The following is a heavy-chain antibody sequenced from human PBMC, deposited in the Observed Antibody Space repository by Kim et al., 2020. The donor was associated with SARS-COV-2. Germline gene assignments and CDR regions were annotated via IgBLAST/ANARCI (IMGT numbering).Heavy chain of an antibody. CDR3: ARDRSGRIAAAGVFDY. Sequence: GGSLRLSCAASGFTFSSYAMHWVRQAPGKGLEWVAVISYDGSNKYYADSVKGRFAISRDKSKNTLFLQMDSLRAEDTAVYYCARDRSGRIAAAGVFDYWGQGTLVTVSS. J-gene: IGHJ4*02. CDR1: GFTFSSYA. D-gene: IGHD6-13*01. CDR2: ISYDGSNK. V-gene: IGHV3-30*09.